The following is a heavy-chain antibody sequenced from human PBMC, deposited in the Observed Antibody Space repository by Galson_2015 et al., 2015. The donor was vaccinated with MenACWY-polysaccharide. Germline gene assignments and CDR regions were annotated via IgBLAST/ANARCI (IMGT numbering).Heavy chain of an antibody. CDR1: GFAFSNYG. CDR3: ARAGFCSGGTCYFYDY. CDR2: LSQTTTT. D-gene: IGHD2-15*01. J-gene: IGHJ4*02. V-gene: IGHV3-23*01. Sequence: SLRLSCAASGFAFSNYGMAWVRQAPGKGLEWVSALSQTTTTYYSASVKGRFTISRDNSKNTLYLQMNSLRVEDTAVYYCARAGFCSGGTCYFYDYWGQGILVTVSA.